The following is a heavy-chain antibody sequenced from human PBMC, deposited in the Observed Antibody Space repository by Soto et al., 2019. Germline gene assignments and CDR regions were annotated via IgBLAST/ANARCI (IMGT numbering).Heavy chain of an antibody. D-gene: IGHD2-8*01. CDR1: GYTFTSYG. CDR3: ARDRGYCTNGVCYGLDY. V-gene: IGHV1-18*01. CDR2: ISAYNGNI. J-gene: IGHJ4*02. Sequence: QVHLVQSGAEVKKPGASVKVSCKASGYTFTSYGIIWVRQAPGQGLEWMGWISAYNGNINYAQKVQGRVSLTTDTSPSTGYMELRGLRSDDTAVYYCARDRGYCTNGVCYGLDYWGQGTLVTVSS.